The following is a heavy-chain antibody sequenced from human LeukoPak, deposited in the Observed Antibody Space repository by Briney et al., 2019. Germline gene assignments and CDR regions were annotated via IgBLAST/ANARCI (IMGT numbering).Heavy chain of an antibody. J-gene: IGHJ4*02. CDR3: AGDRDYYNYFEY. D-gene: IGHD3-10*01. CDR2: IKHDGSEK. CDR1: GFTLSRYW. Sequence: EGSLRLSCAASGFTLSRYWMSWVRQAPGKGLEWVANIKHDGSEKYYVDSVKGRFTISRDNAKNSLYLQMNSLRGEDTAVYYCAGDRDYYNYFEYWGQGTLVTVSS. V-gene: IGHV3-7*04.